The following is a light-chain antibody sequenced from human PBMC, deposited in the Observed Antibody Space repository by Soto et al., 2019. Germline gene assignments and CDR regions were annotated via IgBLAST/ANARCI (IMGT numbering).Light chain of an antibody. CDR2: GAS. J-gene: IGKJ1*01. CDR3: QQYNKWHPET. V-gene: IGKV3D-15*01. CDR1: QSVSNDF. Sequence: EIVLTQSPGILALSPGEIATLSCSASQSVSNDFLAWYQQKPGQAPRLLIYGASNRATDVPDRLSGSGSGADFTLTISSLQYEDFAVYYCQQYNKWHPETFGQGTQVDIK.